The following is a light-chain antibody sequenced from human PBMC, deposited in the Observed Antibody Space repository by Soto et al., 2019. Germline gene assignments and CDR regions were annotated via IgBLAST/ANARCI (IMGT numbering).Light chain of an antibody. CDR3: SSYTSINTVV. Sequence: QSVLTQPASVSGSPGQSITISCTGTNSDVGDYNYVSWYQQHPGKAPKVMIYEVSNRPSGVSNRFSGSKSGNTASLTISGLQAEDEADYYCSSYTSINTVVFGGGTQLTVL. V-gene: IGLV2-14*01. J-gene: IGLJ2*01. CDR1: NSDVGDYNY. CDR2: EVS.